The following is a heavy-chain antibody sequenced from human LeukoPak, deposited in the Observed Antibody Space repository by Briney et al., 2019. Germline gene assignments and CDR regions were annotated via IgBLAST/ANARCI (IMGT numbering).Heavy chain of an antibody. Sequence: GGSLRLSCAASGFTFSDYWMTWVRQAPGKGLEWVAHIKQDGGEKYYADSVKGRFTISRDNANNLVFLQMNSLRAEDTAVYYCARGWNYAFRFDDWGQGTLVTVSS. D-gene: IGHD3-3*01. CDR2: IKQDGGEK. CDR1: GFTFSDYW. CDR3: ARGWNYAFRFDD. V-gene: IGHV3-7*01. J-gene: IGHJ4*02.